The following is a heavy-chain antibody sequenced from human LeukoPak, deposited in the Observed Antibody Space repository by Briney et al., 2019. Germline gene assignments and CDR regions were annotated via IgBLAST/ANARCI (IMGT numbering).Heavy chain of an antibody. V-gene: IGHV3-30*02. CDR1: GFTFSTYG. CDR3: ATLDIVVVPAARNAFDI. J-gene: IGHJ3*02. CDR2: IRCDGSNK. Sequence: GGSLRLSCAASGFTFSTYGMDWVRQAPGKGLEWVAFIRCDGSNKYYADSVKGRFTISRDNSKNTLYLQMNSLRAEDTAVYYCATLDIVVVPAARNAFDIWGQGTMVTVSS. D-gene: IGHD2-2*03.